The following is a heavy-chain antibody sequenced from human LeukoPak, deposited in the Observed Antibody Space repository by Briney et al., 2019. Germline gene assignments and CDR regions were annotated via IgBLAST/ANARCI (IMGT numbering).Heavy chain of an antibody. D-gene: IGHD5-18*01. J-gene: IGHJ4*02. CDR3: ARHGSIQLWSEKNRHFDY. V-gene: IGHV3-30*04. CDR1: GFTFSSYA. Sequence: GGSLRLSCAASGFTFSSYAMHWVRQAPGKGLEWVAVISYDGSNKYYADSVKGRFTISRDNSKNTLYLQMNSLRAEDTAVYYCARHGSIQLWSEKNRHFDYWGQGTLVTVS. CDR2: ISYDGSNK.